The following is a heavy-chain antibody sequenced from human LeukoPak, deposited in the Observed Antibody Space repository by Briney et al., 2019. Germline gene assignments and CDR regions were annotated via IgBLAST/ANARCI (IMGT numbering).Heavy chain of an antibody. Sequence: PGGSLRLSCAASGFTFSSYAMSWVRQAPGKGLEWVSAISGSGGSTYYADSVKGRFTISRDNSKNTLYLQMNSLRAEDTAVYYCAIKGDYHGDPYVYWGQGTLVTVSS. J-gene: IGHJ4*02. CDR1: GFTFSSYA. CDR2: ISGSGGST. V-gene: IGHV3-23*01. CDR3: AIKGDYHGDPYVY. D-gene: IGHD4-17*01.